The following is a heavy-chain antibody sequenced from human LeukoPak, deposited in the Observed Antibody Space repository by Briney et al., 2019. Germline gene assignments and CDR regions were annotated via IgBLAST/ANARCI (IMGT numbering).Heavy chain of an antibody. D-gene: IGHD3-10*01. J-gene: IGHJ4*02. Sequence: PSETLPLTCAVYGGSFSGYYWSWIRQPPGKGLEWIGEINHSGSTNYNPSLKSRVTISVDTSKNQFSLKLSSVTAADTAVYYCARGGPLLWFGDFDYWGQGTLVTVSS. CDR1: GGSFSGYY. CDR3: ARGGPLLWFGDFDY. V-gene: IGHV4-34*01. CDR2: INHSGST.